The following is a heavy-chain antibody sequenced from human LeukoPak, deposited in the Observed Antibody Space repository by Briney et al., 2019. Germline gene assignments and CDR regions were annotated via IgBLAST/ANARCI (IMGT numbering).Heavy chain of an antibody. CDR1: GYTFTGYY. J-gene: IGHJ6*02. D-gene: IGHD3-3*01. CDR3: ARGRLRFPSKMDV. Sequence: ASVKVSCKASGYTFTGYYMHWVRQAPGQGLEWMGWMNPNSGNTGYAQKFQGRVTMTRNTSISTAYMELSSLRSEDTAVYYCARGRLRFPSKMDVWGQGTTVTVSS. CDR2: MNPNSGNT. V-gene: IGHV1-8*02.